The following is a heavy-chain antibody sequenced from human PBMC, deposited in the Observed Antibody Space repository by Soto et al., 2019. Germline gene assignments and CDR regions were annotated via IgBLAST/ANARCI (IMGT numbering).Heavy chain of an antibody. J-gene: IGHJ4*02. CDR3: ATGRVYSGYDY. D-gene: IGHD1-26*01. Sequence: SETLSLTCAVSGGSITSGYSWTWIRQPPGKGLEWIGYIYHNGGTYYNPSLKSRVTISLERSKNQFSLNLNSVTAADTAVYYCATGRVYSGYDYWGQGTLVTVSS. CDR1: GGSITSGYS. CDR2: IYHNGGT. V-gene: IGHV4-30-2*01.